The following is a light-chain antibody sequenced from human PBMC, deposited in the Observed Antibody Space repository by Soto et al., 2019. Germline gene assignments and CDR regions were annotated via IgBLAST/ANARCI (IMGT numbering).Light chain of an antibody. CDR3: SSYAGSNNLV. CDR2: EVS. Sequence: QSVLTQPPSASGSPGQSVTISCTGTSSDVGSNKYVSWYQQHPGKAPKLVIYEVSKRPSGVPDRFSGSKSGNTASLTVSGLQAEDEADYYCSSYAGSNNLVFGGGTKVTVL. J-gene: IGLJ2*01. V-gene: IGLV2-8*01. CDR1: SSDVGSNKY.